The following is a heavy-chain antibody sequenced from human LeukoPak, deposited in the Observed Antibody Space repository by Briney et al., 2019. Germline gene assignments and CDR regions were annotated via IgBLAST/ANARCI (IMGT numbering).Heavy chain of an antibody. J-gene: IGHJ5*02. CDR1: GFTFSSYS. V-gene: IGHV3-21*01. D-gene: IGHD2-2*01. Sequence: PGGSLRLSCAAPGFTFSSYSMNWVRQAPGKGLEWVSSISSSSSYIYYADSVKGRFAISRDNAKNSLYLQMNSLRAEDTAVYYCARHVQYCSSTSCSGWFDPWGQGTLVTVSS. CDR3: ARHVQYCSSTSCSGWFDP. CDR2: ISSSSSYI.